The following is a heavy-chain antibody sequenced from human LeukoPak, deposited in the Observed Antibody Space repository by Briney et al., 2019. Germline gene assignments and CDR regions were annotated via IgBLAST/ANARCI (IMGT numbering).Heavy chain of an antibody. D-gene: IGHD6-19*01. Sequence: SETLSLTCAVSGGSISSTNWWSWVRQPPGKGLEWIGEIYRSGTTNYEPSLKSRVTISLDKSRNHFSLKLTSVTAADSAVYYCARRSPYSTGWSSYFDYWGQGALVTVSS. J-gene: IGHJ4*02. CDR2: IYRSGTT. CDR1: GGSISSTNW. CDR3: ARRSPYSTGWSSYFDY. V-gene: IGHV4-4*02.